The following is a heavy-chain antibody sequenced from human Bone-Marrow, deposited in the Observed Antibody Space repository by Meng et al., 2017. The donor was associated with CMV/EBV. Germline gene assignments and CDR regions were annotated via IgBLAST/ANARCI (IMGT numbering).Heavy chain of an antibody. Sequence: VQLGGSGGGLVKPGGSLRLSCAASGFTFSSYSMNWVRQAPGKGLEWVSSISSSSSYIYYADSVKGRFTISRDNAKNSLYLQMNSLRAEDTAVYYCARSHSGSSWYFDYWGQGTLVTVSS. D-gene: IGHD6-13*01. CDR2: ISSSSSYI. V-gene: IGHV3-21*01. J-gene: IGHJ4*02. CDR3: ARSHSGSSWYFDY. CDR1: GFTFSSYS.